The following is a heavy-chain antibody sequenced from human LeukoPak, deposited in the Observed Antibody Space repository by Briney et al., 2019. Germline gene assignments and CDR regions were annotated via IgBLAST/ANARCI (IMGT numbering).Heavy chain of an antibody. Sequence: ASVKVSCKASGYTFTSYDINWVRQATGQGLEWMGWMNPNSGNTGYAQKFQGRVTMTRNTSISTAYMELSSLRSEDTAVYYCARGYYDLYYYYYMDVWGKGTTVTVSS. J-gene: IGHJ6*03. V-gene: IGHV1-8*01. CDR3: ARGYYDLYYYYYMDV. CDR1: GYTFTSYD. CDR2: MNPNSGNT. D-gene: IGHD3-3*01.